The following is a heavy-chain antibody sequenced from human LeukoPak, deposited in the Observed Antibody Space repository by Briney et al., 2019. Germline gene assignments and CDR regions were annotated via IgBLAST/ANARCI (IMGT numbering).Heavy chain of an antibody. CDR2: ISNSGRTK. CDR1: GFTFSAYE. Sequence: GGSLRLFCAASGFTFSAYEMNWVRQAPGKGLEWVSFISNSGRTKYYADSVKGRFTISRDNAKNSLYLQMNILRADDTAVYYCATSSVTTGIDFDCWGQGTLVTVSS. D-gene: IGHD4-17*01. J-gene: IGHJ4*02. V-gene: IGHV3-48*03. CDR3: ATSSVTTGIDFDC.